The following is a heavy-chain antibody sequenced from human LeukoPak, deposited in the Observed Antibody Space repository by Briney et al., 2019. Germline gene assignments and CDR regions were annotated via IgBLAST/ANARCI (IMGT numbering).Heavy chain of an antibody. V-gene: IGHV1-8*01. CDR1: GYTLTSAH. D-gene: IGHD3-10*01. Sequence: VASVKVSCKASGYTLTSAHINWVRQAPGQGLEWMGWMNPDTGNRGYAQKMQGRVTMTRDTSIDTAYMDLSSLTSQDTAVYYCARGRGLGELDVWGQGTTVTVSS. J-gene: IGHJ6*02. CDR3: ARGRGLGELDV. CDR2: MNPDTGNR.